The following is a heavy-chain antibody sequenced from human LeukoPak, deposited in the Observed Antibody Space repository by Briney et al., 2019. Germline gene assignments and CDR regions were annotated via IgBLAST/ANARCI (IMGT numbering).Heavy chain of an antibody. CDR1: GYTFIDYY. V-gene: IGHV1-2*06. CDR2: INPNSGGT. CDR3: ARGGPSYGSKYNWFDP. J-gene: IGHJ5*02. D-gene: IGHD4/OR15-4a*01. Sequence: ASVKVSCKASGYTFIDYYMHWVRQAPGQGLEWMGRINPNSGGTNYAQKFQGRVTMTRDTSISTIYMELSRLRSDDTAVYYCARGGPSYGSKYNWFDPWGQGTLVTVSS.